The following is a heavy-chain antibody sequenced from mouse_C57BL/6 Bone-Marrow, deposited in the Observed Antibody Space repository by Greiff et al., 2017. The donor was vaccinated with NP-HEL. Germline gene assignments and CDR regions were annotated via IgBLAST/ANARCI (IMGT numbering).Heavy chain of an antibody. J-gene: IGHJ2*01. CDR3: ARSAYGSRFDY. CDR2: IYPGDGDT. Sequence: LVESGPELVKPGASVKISCKASGYAFSSSWMNWVKQRPGKGLEWIGRIYPGDGDTNYNGKFKGKATLTADKSSSTAYMQLSSLTSEDSAVYFCARSAYGSRFDYWGQGTTLTVSS. CDR1: GYAFSSSW. D-gene: IGHD6-5*01. V-gene: IGHV1-82*01.